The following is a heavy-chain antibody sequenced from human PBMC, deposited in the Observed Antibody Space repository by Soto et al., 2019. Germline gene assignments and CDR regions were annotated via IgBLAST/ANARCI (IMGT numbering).Heavy chain of an antibody. CDR3: ARVRGLLWFGELLTNWFDP. Sequence: PSETLSLTCTVSGGSISSGDYYWSWIRQPPGKGLDWIGYIYYSGSTYYNPSLKSRVTISVDTSKNQFSLKLSFVTAADTAVYYCARVRGLLWFGELLTNWFDPWGQGTLDTVSS. J-gene: IGHJ5*02. D-gene: IGHD3-10*01. CDR1: GGSISSGDYY. V-gene: IGHV4-30-4*01. CDR2: IYYSGST.